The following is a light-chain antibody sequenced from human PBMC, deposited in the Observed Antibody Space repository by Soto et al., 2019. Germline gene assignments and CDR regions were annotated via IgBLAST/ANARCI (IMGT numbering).Light chain of an antibody. CDR3: ESWDVSLNGLYV. V-gene: IGLV1-44*01. J-gene: IGLJ1*01. CDR2: NND. CDR1: SSNIGSGS. Sequence: QSVLTQPPSASGTPGQRVTISCSGTSSNIGSGSVNWYQQLPGTAPKLLIYNNDQWPSGVPDRFSGSKSGTSASLDISGLQSEDEADYYCESWDVSLNGLYVFGTGTKVTVL.